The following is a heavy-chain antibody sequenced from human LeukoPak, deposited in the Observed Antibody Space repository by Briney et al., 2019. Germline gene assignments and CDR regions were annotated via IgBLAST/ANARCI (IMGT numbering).Heavy chain of an antibody. Sequence: PSETLSLTCAVYDGSFSGYYCSWIRQPPGKGLEWIGEINHSGSANHNPSLKSRVTIFLDTSKNQFSLKLSSVTAADTAVYYCASSYSSGYFFWFDPWGQGTLVTVSS. CDR2: INHSGSA. CDR1: DGSFSGYY. D-gene: IGHD3-22*01. CDR3: ASSYSSGYFFWFDP. V-gene: IGHV4-34*01. J-gene: IGHJ5*02.